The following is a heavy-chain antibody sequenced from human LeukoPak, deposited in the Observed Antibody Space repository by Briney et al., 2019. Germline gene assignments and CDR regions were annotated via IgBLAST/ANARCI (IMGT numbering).Heavy chain of an antibody. CDR3: AKGGTMVRGAFDL. V-gene: IGHV3-9*01. D-gene: IGHD3-10*01. J-gene: IGHJ2*01. CDR2: ISWNSGSI. CDR1: GFTFDDYA. Sequence: GGSLRLSCAASGFTFDDYAMHWVRQAPGKGLEWVSGISWNSGSIGYADSVKGRFTISRDNAKNSLYLQMNSLRAEDTALYYCAKGGTMVRGAFDLWGRGTLVTVSS.